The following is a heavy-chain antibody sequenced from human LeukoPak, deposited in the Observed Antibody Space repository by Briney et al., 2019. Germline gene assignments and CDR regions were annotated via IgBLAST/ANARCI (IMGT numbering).Heavy chain of an antibody. CDR2: ISGSGGST. CDR3: ARRAGGSYYHFDH. Sequence: GGSLRLSCAASGFTFSSYAMSWVRQAPGKGLEWVSAISGSGGSTYYADSVKGRFTISRDNAKNTLYLQMNSLRAEDTAVYYCARRAGGSYYHFDHWGQGTLVTVSS. D-gene: IGHD1-26*01. V-gene: IGHV3-23*01. J-gene: IGHJ4*02. CDR1: GFTFSSYA.